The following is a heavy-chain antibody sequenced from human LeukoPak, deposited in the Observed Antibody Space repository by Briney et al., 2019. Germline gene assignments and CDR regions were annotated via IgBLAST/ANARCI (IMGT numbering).Heavy chain of an antibody. D-gene: IGHD6-19*01. CDR3: AARHSYRSGWFYFDF. J-gene: IGHJ4*02. Sequence: GGSLRLSCAASGFTFDDYAMHWVRQAPGKGLEWVSGITWNSDYKVYADSVKGRFTISRDNAKNSLYLRMNSLRDEDTALYYCAARHSYRSGWFYFDFWGQGTLVTVSS. CDR2: ITWNSDYK. V-gene: IGHV3-9*01. CDR1: GFTFDDYA.